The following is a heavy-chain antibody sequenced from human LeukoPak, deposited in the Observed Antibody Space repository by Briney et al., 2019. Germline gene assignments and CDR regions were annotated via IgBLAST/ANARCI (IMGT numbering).Heavy chain of an antibody. D-gene: IGHD3-22*01. J-gene: IGHJ4*02. Sequence: PETLSLTCAVYGGSFSGYYWSWIRQPPGKGLEWIGEINHSENTNYNPSLKNRVTISVDTSKNQFSLKLRSVTAADTAVYYCARGETYYYKTSGYFIFDYWGQGILVTVSS. V-gene: IGHV4-34*01. CDR2: INHSENT. CDR3: ARGETYYYKTSGYFIFDY. CDR1: GGSFSGYY.